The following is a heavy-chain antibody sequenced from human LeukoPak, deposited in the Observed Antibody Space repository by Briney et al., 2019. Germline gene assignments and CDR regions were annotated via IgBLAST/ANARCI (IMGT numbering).Heavy chain of an antibody. J-gene: IGHJ5*02. V-gene: IGHV3-23*01. CDR1: GFTFSSYA. Sequence: GRSLRLSCAASGFTFSSYAMSCVRQAPGEGLEWVSAISGSGGSTYYAGSVKGRFTISRDHSKNTLYLQMNSLRAEDTAVYYCAKGGSSGWYNLGFDPWGQGTLVTVFS. CDR3: AKGGSSGWYNLGFDP. D-gene: IGHD6-19*01. CDR2: ISGSGGST.